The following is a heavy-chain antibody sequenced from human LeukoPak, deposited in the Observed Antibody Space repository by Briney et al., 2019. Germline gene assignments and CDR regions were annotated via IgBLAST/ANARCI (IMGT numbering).Heavy chain of an antibody. Sequence: PGRSLRLSCAASGFTFSSYGMHWVRQAPGKGLEWVAVISYDGSNKYYADSVKGRFTISRDNSKNTLYLQMNSLRAEDTAVYYCAKESSASDYYDSSGYYPLVRAPLDYWGQGTLVTVSS. J-gene: IGHJ4*02. CDR2: ISYDGSNK. CDR1: GFTFSSYG. D-gene: IGHD3-22*01. CDR3: AKESSASDYYDSSGYYPLVRAPLDY. V-gene: IGHV3-30*18.